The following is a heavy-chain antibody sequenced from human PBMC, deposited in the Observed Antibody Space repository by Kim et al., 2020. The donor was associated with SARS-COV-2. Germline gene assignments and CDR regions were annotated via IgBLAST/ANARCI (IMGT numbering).Heavy chain of an antibody. CDR2: ISYDGSNK. D-gene: IGHD6-19*01. Sequence: GGSLRLSCAASGFTFSSYGMHWVRQAPGKGLEWVAVISYDGSNKYYADSVKGRFTISRDNSKNTLYLQMNSLRAEDTAVYYCANQGGWYYYYYGMDVWGQGNTGPVSS. V-gene: IGHV3-30*18. J-gene: IGHJ6*02. CDR1: GFTFSSYG. CDR3: ANQGGWYYYYYGMDV.